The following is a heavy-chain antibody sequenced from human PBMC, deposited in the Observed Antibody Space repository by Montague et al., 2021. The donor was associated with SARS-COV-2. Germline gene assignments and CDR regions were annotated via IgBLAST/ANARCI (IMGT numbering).Heavy chain of an antibody. V-gene: IGHV4-39*01. J-gene: IGHJ6*03. CDR2: ISYSGRT. CDR3: ASSYYYGSGTYVYNYYMDV. CDR1: GGSVSSSPYY. Sequence: SETLSLTCTVSGGSVSSSPYYWGWIRQPPGRGLEWVGSISYSGRTXFSPSLKGRLTVSVDSSENQFSLRLSSVTAADTAVYYCASSYYYGSGTYVYNYYMDVWGKGTTVTVSS. D-gene: IGHD3-10*01.